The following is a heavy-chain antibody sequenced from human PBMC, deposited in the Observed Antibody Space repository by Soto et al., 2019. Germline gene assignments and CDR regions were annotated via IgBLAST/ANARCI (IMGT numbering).Heavy chain of an antibody. CDR1: GGSINTDSW. D-gene: IGHD6-6*01. CDR2: IHRSRGT. V-gene: IGHV4-4*02. Sequence: SETLSLTCAVSGGSINTDSWWTWVRQPPGKGLEWIGEIHRSRGTNYNSSLKSRVTISIDRSTNYFSLRLYSVTAADTAVYYCASREEARPFWGQGTLVTVSS. CDR3: ASREEARPF. J-gene: IGHJ4*02.